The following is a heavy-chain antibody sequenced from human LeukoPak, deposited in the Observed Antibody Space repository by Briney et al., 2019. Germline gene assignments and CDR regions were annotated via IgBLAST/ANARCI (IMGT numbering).Heavy chain of an antibody. D-gene: IGHD6-19*01. Sequence: SETLSLTSAVYGGSFSGYYWSWIHQPPGKGLEWIGEINHSGSTNYNPSLKSRVTISVDTSKNQFSLKLSSVTAADTAVYYCARTRRQWLGYFDYWGQGTLVTVSS. V-gene: IGHV4-34*01. CDR2: INHSGST. CDR1: GGSFSGYY. J-gene: IGHJ4*02. CDR3: ARTRRQWLGYFDY.